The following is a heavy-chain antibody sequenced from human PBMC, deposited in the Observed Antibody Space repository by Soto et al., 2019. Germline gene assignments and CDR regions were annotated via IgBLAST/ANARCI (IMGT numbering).Heavy chain of an antibody. Sequence: EVQLLESGGGLVQPGGSLRLSCAASGFTFSSYAMSWVRQAPGKGLEWVSAISGSGDTTQYADSVKGRFTISRDNSKNTLYLQMNGLRAEDMAVYYCAKDPTTVGFFDSWGQGTLVTVSS. D-gene: IGHD4-17*01. CDR3: AKDPTTVGFFDS. CDR1: GFTFSSYA. CDR2: ISGSGDTT. V-gene: IGHV3-23*01. J-gene: IGHJ4*02.